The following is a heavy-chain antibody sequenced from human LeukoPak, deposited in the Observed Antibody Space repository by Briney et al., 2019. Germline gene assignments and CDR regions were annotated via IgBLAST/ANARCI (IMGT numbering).Heavy chain of an antibody. Sequence: PGGSLRLSCAASGLTFSSYAMHWVRQAPGKGLEYVSAISSNGGSTYYANSVKGRFTISGDNSKNTLYLQMGSLRAEDMAVYYCARSGSHDYWGQGTLVTVSS. J-gene: IGHJ4*02. CDR3: ARSGSHDY. D-gene: IGHD1-26*01. CDR2: ISSNGGST. CDR1: GLTFSSYA. V-gene: IGHV3-64*01.